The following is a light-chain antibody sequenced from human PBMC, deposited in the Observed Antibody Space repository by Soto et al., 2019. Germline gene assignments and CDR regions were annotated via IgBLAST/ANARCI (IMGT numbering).Light chain of an antibody. CDR3: SSYTPRSRL. CDR2: EVS. CDR1: SSDVGHYNF. J-gene: IGLJ3*02. Sequence: QSVLTQPASVSGSPGQSITISCTGSSSDVGHYNFVSWYQQHPGKAPKLIIYEVSNRPSGVSTRFSGSKSGNTASLTISGLQADDEADYSCSSYTPRSRLFGGGTKLTVL. V-gene: IGLV2-14*01.